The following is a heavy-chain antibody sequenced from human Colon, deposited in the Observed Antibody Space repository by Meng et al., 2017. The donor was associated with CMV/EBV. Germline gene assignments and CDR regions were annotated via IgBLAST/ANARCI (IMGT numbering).Heavy chain of an antibody. D-gene: IGHD2-2*01. CDR2: MKRDGSEG. CDR3: VREGFCTSASCSSPGLQGGAFDM. CDR1: GFTFSTYW. Sequence: GESLKISCTASGFTFSTYWMSWVRQAPGKGLEWVASMKRDGSEGFYVDSVEGRFTISRDNAKNSLSLQMNNLRAEDTAVYYCVREGFCTSASCSSPGLQGGAFDMWGQWTLVTVSS. J-gene: IGHJ3*02. V-gene: IGHV3-7*01.